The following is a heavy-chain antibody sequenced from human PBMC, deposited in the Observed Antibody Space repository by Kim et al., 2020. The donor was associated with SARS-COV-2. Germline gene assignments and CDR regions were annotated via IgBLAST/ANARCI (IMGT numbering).Heavy chain of an antibody. Sequence: ASVKVSCKASGYTFTDYDINWVRQATGQGPEWMGWINPYSGNTGYAQKFQGRVTMTRDTTVNTAYLDLSGLRSDDRAVYYCARGDRYCRSSSCYNYWGQGTLVTVCS. J-gene: IGHJ4*02. CDR3: ARGDRYCRSSSCYNY. CDR1: GYTFTDYD. V-gene: IGHV1-8*01. D-gene: IGHD2-2*02. CDR2: INPYSGNT.